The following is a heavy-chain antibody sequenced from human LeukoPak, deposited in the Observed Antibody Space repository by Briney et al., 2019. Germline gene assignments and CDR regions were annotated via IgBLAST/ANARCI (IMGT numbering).Heavy chain of an antibody. Sequence: GGSLRLSCAASGFTLSSYGMHWVRQAPGKGLEWVAFIRYDGSNKYYADSVKGRFTISRDNSKNTLYLQMNSLRAEDTAVYYCARGTYTTSPRNPKYYFDYWGQGTLVTVSS. CDR2: IRYDGSNK. V-gene: IGHV3-30*02. CDR1: GFTLSSYG. J-gene: IGHJ4*02. CDR3: ARGTYTTSPRNPKYYFDY. D-gene: IGHD2/OR15-2a*01.